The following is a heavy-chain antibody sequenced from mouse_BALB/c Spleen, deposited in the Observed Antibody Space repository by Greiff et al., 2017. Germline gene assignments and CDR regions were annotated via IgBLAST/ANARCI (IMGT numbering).Heavy chain of an antibody. Sequence: EVQLVESGGGLVKPGGSLKLSCAASGFTFSSYAMSWVRQTPEKRLEWVATISSGGSYTYYPDSVKGRFTISRDNAKNTLYLQMSSLRSEDTAMYYCARHLYDYDDLLFAYWGQGTLVTVSA. J-gene: IGHJ3*01. CDR2: ISSGGSYT. D-gene: IGHD2-4*01. V-gene: IGHV5-9-3*01. CDR1: GFTFSSYA. CDR3: ARHLYDYDDLLFAY.